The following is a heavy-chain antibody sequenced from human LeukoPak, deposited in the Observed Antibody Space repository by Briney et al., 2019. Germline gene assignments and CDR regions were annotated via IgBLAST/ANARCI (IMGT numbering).Heavy chain of an antibody. CDR1: GGSISSSSYY. D-gene: IGHD2-2*01. Sequence: PSETLSLTCTVSGGSISSSSYYWGWIRQPPGKGLEWIGSIYYSGSTYYNPSLKSRVTISVDTSKNQFSLKLSSVTAADTAVYYCARQSRNIVVPAARRNGYWGQGTLVTVSS. V-gene: IGHV4-39*01. CDR2: IYYSGST. CDR3: ARQSRNIVVPAARRNGY. J-gene: IGHJ4*02.